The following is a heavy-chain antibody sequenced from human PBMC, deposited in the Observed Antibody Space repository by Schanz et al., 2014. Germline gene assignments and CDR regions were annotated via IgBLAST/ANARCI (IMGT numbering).Heavy chain of an antibody. V-gene: IGHV3-23*01. CDR1: GFNFSDYA. J-gene: IGHJ6*02. CDR2: ISGGGGTT. D-gene: IGHD3-10*01. CDR3: AKDGPGGSGSYSADGGMDV. Sequence: EVHLLESGGGLVPPGGSLRLSCAASGFNFSDYAMCWVRQAPGKGLEWVSAISGGGGTTYYTDSGKGRFTISRDNSKSTLYLQSNSLRAEDTAVYYCAKDGPGGSGSYSADGGMDVWGQGTTVTVSS.